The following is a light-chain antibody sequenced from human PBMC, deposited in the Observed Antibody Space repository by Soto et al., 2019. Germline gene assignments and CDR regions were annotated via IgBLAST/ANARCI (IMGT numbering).Light chain of an antibody. J-gene: IGKJ3*01. CDR3: PQYGSS. CDR1: QSISSSY. V-gene: IGKV3-20*01. Sequence: EIVLTQSPGTLSLSPGERATLSCRASQSISSSYIAWYQQKPGQAPRLLIYGASSRATGIPDRFRGSGSGTDFTLTISRLDPDDFSVYYCPQYGSSFGPGTRVDIK. CDR2: GAS.